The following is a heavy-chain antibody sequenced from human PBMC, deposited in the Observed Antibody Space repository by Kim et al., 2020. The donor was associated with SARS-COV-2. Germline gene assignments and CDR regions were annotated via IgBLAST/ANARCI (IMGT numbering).Heavy chain of an antibody. Sequence: SETLSLTCTVSGGSISSSSYYWGWIRQPPGKGLEWIGSIYYSGSTFYNPSLKSRVTISVDTSKNQFSLKLSSVTAADTAVYYCASTGSGYYATFDYWGQGTLVTVSS. V-gene: IGHV4-39*01. CDR2: IYYSGST. CDR3: ASTGSGYYATFDY. J-gene: IGHJ4*02. CDR1: GGSISSSSYY. D-gene: IGHD3-22*01.